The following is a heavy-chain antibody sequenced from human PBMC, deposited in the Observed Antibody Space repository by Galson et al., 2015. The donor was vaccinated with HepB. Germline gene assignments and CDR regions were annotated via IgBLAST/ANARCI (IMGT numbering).Heavy chain of an antibody. CDR2: IYYSGST. D-gene: IGHD1-26*01. V-gene: IGHV4-39*01. CDR3: FYPWEGFDY. Sequence: ETLSLTCTVSGGSISSSSYYWGWIRQPPGKGLEWIGSIYYSGSTYYNPSLKSRVTISVDTSKNQFSLKLSSVTAADTAVYYCFYPWEGFDYWGQGTLVTVSS. J-gene: IGHJ4*02. CDR1: GGSISSSSYY.